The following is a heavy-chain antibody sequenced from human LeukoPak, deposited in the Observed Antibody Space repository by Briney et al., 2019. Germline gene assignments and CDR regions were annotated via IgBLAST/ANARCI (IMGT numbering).Heavy chain of an antibody. CDR3: ARHDLYSRNFDY. CDR2: IYYSGST. D-gene: IGHD6-13*01. Sequence: PSETLSLTCTVSGGSISSSSYYWGWIRQPPGKGLEWIGSIYYSGSTYYNPSLKSRVTISVDTSKNQFSLKLSSVTAADTAVYCCARHDLYSRNFDYWGQGTLVTVSS. J-gene: IGHJ4*02. CDR1: GGSISSSSYY. V-gene: IGHV4-39*01.